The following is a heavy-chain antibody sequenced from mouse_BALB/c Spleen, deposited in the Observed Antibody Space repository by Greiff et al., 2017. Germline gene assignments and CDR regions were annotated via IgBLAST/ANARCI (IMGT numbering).Heavy chain of an antibody. V-gene: IGHV5-6-5*01. CDR1: GFTFSSYA. CDR2: ISSGGST. CDR3: ASLTFAY. J-gene: IGHJ3*01. Sequence: EVQLMESGGGLVKPGGSLKLSCAASGFTFSSYAMSWVRQTPEKRLEWVASISSGGSTYYPDSVKGRFTISRDNARNILYLQMSSLRSEDTAMYYCASLTFAYWGQGTLVTVSA.